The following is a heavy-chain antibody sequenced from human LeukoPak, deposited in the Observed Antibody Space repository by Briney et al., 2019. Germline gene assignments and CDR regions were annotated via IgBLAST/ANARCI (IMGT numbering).Heavy chain of an antibody. CDR3: ARPYDSSGYYPRTYFDY. CDR2: ISYDGSNK. CDR1: GFTFNSYA. J-gene: IGHJ4*02. V-gene: IGHV3-30*04. D-gene: IGHD3-22*01. Sequence: PGGSLRLSCAASGFTFNSYAMHWVRQAPGKGLEWVAVISYDGSNKYYADSVKGRFTISRDNSKNTLYLQMNSLRAEDTAVYYCARPYDSSGYYPRTYFDYWGQGTLVTVSS.